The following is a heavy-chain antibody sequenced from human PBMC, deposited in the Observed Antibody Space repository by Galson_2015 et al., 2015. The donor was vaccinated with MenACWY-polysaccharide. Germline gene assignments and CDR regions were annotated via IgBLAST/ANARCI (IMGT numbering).Heavy chain of an antibody. D-gene: IGHD6-25*01. Sequence: LSLTCSVSGGSVTSSNHYWSWIRQPPGKGLEWIGYIYYSGTTKYNPSLKSRVTISVDTSKNQFSLKVTSVTAADTAVYYCARLTPTFSSGWRINWFDPWGQGSLVSVSS. V-gene: IGHV4-61*01. CDR2: IYYSGTT. CDR1: GGSVTSSNHY. J-gene: IGHJ5*02. CDR3: ARLTPTFSSGWRINWFDP.